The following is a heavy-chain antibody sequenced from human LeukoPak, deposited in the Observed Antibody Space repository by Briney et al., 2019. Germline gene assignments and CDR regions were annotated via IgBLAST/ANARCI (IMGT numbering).Heavy chain of an antibody. CDR1: GFTFSSYW. V-gene: IGHV3-74*01. Sequence: PWGSLRLSCAASGFTFSSYWMHWVRQAPGKGLVWVSRINSDGSSTSYADSVKGRFTISRDNAKNTLYLQMNSLRAEDTAVYYCARSALYDSSGPFDYWGQGTLVTVSS. J-gene: IGHJ4*02. D-gene: IGHD3-22*01. CDR3: ARSALYDSSGPFDY. CDR2: INSDGSST.